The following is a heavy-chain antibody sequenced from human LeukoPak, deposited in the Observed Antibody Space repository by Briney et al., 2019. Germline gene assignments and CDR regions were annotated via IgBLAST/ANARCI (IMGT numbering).Heavy chain of an antibody. D-gene: IGHD3-10*01. CDR1: GFTFSTYS. V-gene: IGHV3-48*01. Sequence: PGGFLRLSCAASGFTFSTYSMNWVRQAPGKGLEWVSYISSSGGTIYYADSVKGRFTASRDNAENSLYLQMNSLRAEDTAVYYCALYYGSGSYGGHWGQGTLVTVSS. CDR3: ALYYGSGSYGGH. J-gene: IGHJ4*02. CDR2: ISSSGGTI.